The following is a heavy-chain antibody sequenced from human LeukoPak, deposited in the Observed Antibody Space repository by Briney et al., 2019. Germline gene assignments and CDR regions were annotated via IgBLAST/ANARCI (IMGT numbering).Heavy chain of an antibody. CDR1: GGSISSSSYY. Sequence: PSETLSLTCTVSGGSISSSSYYWGWMRQPPGKGLVWIGSNYYSGSTYYNPSLKSRVTISVDTSKNQFSLKLSSVTAADTAVYYCARLIRGSGSYLLGVGYYFDYWGQGTLVTVSS. CDR2: NYYSGST. J-gene: IGHJ4*02. D-gene: IGHD3-10*01. CDR3: ARLIRGSGSYLLGVGYYFDY. V-gene: IGHV4-39*01.